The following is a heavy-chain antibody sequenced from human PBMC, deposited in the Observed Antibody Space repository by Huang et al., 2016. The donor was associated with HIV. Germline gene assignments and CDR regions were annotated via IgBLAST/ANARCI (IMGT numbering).Heavy chain of an antibody. CDR3: ARSGPRWGLATIWTLVY. Sequence: QVQLVQSGAEVKKPGSSVKLSCQSSGGGSSSYAISWVRQARGQGLGWMGGIIPICGTTDYAPRFQGRVTITADESTNTAYIELSSLEYDDTALYYCARSGPRWGLATIWTLVYWGQGTLVTVSS. V-gene: IGHV1-69*13. CDR2: IIPICGTT. CDR1: GGGSSSYA. J-gene: IGHJ4*02. D-gene: IGHD5-12*01.